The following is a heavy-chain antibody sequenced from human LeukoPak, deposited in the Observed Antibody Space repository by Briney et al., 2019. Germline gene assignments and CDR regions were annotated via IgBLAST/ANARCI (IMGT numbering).Heavy chain of an antibody. Sequence: PSETLSLTCTVSGDSVSSSYWSWIRQTPGQGLEWIGDISYSGTTDYGPSLKSRVTMSLDTSKNQFSLNLSSVTAAGTAVYYCARLHYYGSGSYPMTGNWFDPWGQGTLVTVSS. CDR3: ARLHYYGSGSYPMTGNWFDP. CDR1: GDSVSSSY. CDR2: ISYSGTT. J-gene: IGHJ5*02. D-gene: IGHD3-10*01. V-gene: IGHV4-59*08.